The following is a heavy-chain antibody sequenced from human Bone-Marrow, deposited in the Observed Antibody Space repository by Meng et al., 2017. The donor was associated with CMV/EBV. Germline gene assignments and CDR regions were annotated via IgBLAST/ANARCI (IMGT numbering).Heavy chain of an antibody. D-gene: IGHD2-2*01. CDR2: IYHSGST. CDR3: ARDSWVVSRLGMDV. V-gene: IGHV4-39*07. Sequence: SETLSLTCTVSGGSISSYYWGWIRQPPGKGLEWIGSIYHSGSTYYNPSLKSRVTISVDTSKNQFSLKLSSVTAADTAVYYCARDSWVVSRLGMDVWGQGTTVTVS. J-gene: IGHJ6*02. CDR1: GGSISSYY.